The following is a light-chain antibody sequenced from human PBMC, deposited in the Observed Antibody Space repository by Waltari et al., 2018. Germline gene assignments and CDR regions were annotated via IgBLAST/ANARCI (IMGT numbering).Light chain of an antibody. CDR1: SSDVGGYDY. Sequence: QSALTQPRSVSGSPGHSVTISCTGTSSDVGGYDYVSWYQQHPGKAPKLGIYDVNKRPSGVPDRFSGSKSDNTASLTISGLQAADEADYNCCSYAGRATWAFGGGTKLTVL. J-gene: IGLJ3*02. CDR3: CSYAGRATWA. V-gene: IGLV2-11*01. CDR2: DVN.